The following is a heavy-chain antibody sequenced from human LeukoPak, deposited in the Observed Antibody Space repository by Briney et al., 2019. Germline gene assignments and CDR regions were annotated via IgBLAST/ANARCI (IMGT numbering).Heavy chain of an antibody. D-gene: IGHD3-3*01. CDR1: GYTFTTYY. V-gene: IGHV1-46*01. J-gene: IGHJ4*02. Sequence: ASVTVSCKASGYTFTTYYMNWVRQAPGQGFEWMGIINPSVGSTSYAQKFQGRVTMTRDTSTSTVYMELSSLRSEDTAVYYCVRGGYDFSSGYYPSRWGQGTLVTVSS. CDR2: INPSVGST. CDR3: VRGGYDFSSGYYPSR.